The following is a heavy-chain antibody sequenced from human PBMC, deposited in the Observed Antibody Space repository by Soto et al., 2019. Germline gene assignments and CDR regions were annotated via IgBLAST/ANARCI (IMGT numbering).Heavy chain of an antibody. CDR3: ARGGDYGMDV. CDR1: GGSFSGYY. D-gene: IGHD3-16*01. CDR2: INHSGST. Sequence: SETLSLTCAVYGGSFSGYYWSWIRQPPGKGLEWIGEINHSGSTNYNPSLKSRVTISVDTSKNQFSLKLSSVTAADTAVYYCARGGDYGMDVWGQGTTVTVS. J-gene: IGHJ6*02. V-gene: IGHV4-34*01.